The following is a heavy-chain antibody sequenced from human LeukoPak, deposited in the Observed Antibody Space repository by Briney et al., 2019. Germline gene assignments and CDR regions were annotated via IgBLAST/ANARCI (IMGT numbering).Heavy chain of an antibody. CDR2: IYYSGST. Sequence: SQTLSLTCAVYGGSFSGYYWSWIRQPPGKGLEWIVYIYYSGSTNYNPSLKSRVTISVDTSKNQFSLKLSSMTAADTAVYYCARAPSSGWIYYYYGMDVWGQGTTVTVSS. D-gene: IGHD6-19*01. V-gene: IGHV4-59*01. J-gene: IGHJ6*02. CDR3: ARAPSSGWIYYYYGMDV. CDR1: GGSFSGYY.